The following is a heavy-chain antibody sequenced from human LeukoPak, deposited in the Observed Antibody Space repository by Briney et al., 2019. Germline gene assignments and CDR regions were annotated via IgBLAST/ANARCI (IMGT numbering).Heavy chain of an antibody. J-gene: IGHJ6*02. D-gene: IGHD3-10*01. Sequence: GESLKISCKGSGYSFTSYWIGWVRQMPGKGLEWMGIIYPGDPDTRYSPSFQGQVTISADKSISTAYLQWSSLKASDTAMYYCARQLLWFGEGYYGMDVWGQGTTVTVSS. CDR2: IYPGDPDT. CDR3: ARQLLWFGEGYYGMDV. V-gene: IGHV5-51*01. CDR1: GYSFTSYW.